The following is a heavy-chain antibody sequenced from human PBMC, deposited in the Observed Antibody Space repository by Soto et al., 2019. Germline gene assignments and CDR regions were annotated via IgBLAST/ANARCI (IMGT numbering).Heavy chain of an antibody. J-gene: IGHJ6*02. CDR2: ISYDGSNK. D-gene: IGHD4-17*01. V-gene: IGHV3-30-3*01. CDR3: ARENYGAKLSGALHHDGMAV. CDR1: GFTFSSYA. Sequence: PGGSLRLSCAASGFTFSSYAMHWVRQAPGKGLEWVAVISYDGSNKYYADSVKGRFTISRDNSKNTLYLQMNSLRAEDTAVYYCARENYGAKLSGALHHDGMAVWGQGTTVTGSS.